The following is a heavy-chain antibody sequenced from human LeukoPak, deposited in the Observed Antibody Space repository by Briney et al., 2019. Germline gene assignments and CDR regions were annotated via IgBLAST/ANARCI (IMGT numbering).Heavy chain of an antibody. Sequence: LVKVSCKASGGTFSSYAISWVRQAPGQGLEWMGRIIPIFGIANYAQKFQGRVTITADKSTSTAYMELSSLRSEDTAVYYCATWADYYDSSGYYYVDAFDTWGQGTMVTVSS. CDR1: GGTFSSYA. J-gene: IGHJ3*02. CDR2: IIPIFGIA. V-gene: IGHV1-69*04. CDR3: ATWADYYDSSGYYYVDAFDT. D-gene: IGHD3-22*01.